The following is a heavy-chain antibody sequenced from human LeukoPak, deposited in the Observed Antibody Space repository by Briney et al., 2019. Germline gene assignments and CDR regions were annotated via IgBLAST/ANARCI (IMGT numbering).Heavy chain of an antibody. D-gene: IGHD3-22*01. V-gene: IGHV1-2*02. Sequence: ASVKVSCKASGYTFTGYYMHWVRQAPGQGLEWMGWINPNSGGTNYAQKFQGRVTMTRDTSISTAYMELSRLRSDDTAVYYCARHLNYYDRLNYWGQGTLVTVSS. J-gene: IGHJ4*02. CDR3: ARHLNYYDRLNY. CDR1: GYTFTGYY. CDR2: INPNSGGT.